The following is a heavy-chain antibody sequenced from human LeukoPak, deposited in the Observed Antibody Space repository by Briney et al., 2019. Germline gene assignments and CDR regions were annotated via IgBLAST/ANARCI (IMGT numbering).Heavy chain of an antibody. Sequence: PGGSLRLSCAVSGFTFSSYAMNGVRQAPGKGLEWVSAISGSGGSSGGSTFYADSVKGRFTISRDNSKNMLFLLMNSLRAEDTAVYYCARAYGYSCYPKLPFDYWGQGTLVTVSS. D-gene: IGHD5-18*01. CDR2: ISGSGGSSGGST. CDR3: ARAYGYSCYPKLPFDY. CDR1: GFTFSSYA. J-gene: IGHJ4*02. V-gene: IGHV3-23*01.